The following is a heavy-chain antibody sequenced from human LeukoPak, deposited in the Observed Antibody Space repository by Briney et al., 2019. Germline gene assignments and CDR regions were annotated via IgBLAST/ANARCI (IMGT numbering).Heavy chain of an antibody. Sequence: ASVKVSYKASGYMFTGYYMHWVRQAPGQGLEWMGRINPNSGGANYAQKFQGRVTMTRDTSISTAYMELSRLISDDTAVYYCATDAYYDSSGSYPNDYWGQGTLVTVSS. CDR3: ATDAYYDSSGSYPNDY. J-gene: IGHJ4*02. CDR1: GYMFTGYY. CDR2: INPNSGGA. D-gene: IGHD3-22*01. V-gene: IGHV1-2*06.